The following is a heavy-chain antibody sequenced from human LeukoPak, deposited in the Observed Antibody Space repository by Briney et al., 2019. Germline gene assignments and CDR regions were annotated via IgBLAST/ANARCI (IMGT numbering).Heavy chain of an antibody. CDR3: ARSPPGLIYMDV. CDR1: GGTFSSYA. Sequence: SVKVSCTASGGTFSSYAISWVRQAPGQGFEWMGGFIPIFGTANYAQNFQGRVMITADESTSTAYMELSSLRSEDTAVYYCARSPPGLIYMDVWGKGTTVSVSS. J-gene: IGHJ6*03. CDR2: FIPIFGTA. V-gene: IGHV1-69*13. D-gene: IGHD2-8*01.